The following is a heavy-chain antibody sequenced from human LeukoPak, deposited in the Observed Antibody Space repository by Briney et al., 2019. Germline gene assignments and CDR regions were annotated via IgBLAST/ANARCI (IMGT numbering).Heavy chain of an antibody. V-gene: IGHV4-38-2*02. J-gene: IGHJ5*02. Sequence: SETLSLTCTVSGYSISSGYNWGWIRQPPGKGLEWIGYVYSGGSTNYNPSLKNRVAISVDTSNNRFSLKLSSVTAADTAIYYCARSTRSWFDPWGQGTLVTVSS. CDR3: ARSTRSWFDP. CDR1: GYSISSGYN. CDR2: VYSGGST. D-gene: IGHD3-10*01.